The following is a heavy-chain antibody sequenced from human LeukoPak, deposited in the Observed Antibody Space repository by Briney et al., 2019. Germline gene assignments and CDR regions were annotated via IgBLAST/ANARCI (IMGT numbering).Heavy chain of an antibody. V-gene: IGHV3-49*04. CDR2: IRSKAYGGTT. CDR1: GFTFGDYA. J-gene: IGHJ4*02. CDR3: TRDGYDSSGSLFDY. D-gene: IGHD3-22*01. Sequence: GGSLRLSCTASGFTFGDYAMSWVRQAPGKGLEWVGFIRSKAYGGTTEYAASVKGRFTISRDDSKSIAYLQMNSLKTEDTAVYYCTRDGYDSSGSLFDYWGQGTLVTVSS.